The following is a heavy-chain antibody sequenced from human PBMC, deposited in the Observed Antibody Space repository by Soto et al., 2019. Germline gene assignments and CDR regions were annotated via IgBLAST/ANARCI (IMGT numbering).Heavy chain of an antibody. D-gene: IGHD2-2*01. Sequence: QVQLVESGGGLVKPGGSLRLSCAASGFTFSDYYMSWIRQAPGKGLEWVSYISSSGSTIYYADSVKGRFTISRDNAKNSLYLQMNSLRAEDTAVYYCAREALGYCSSTSCYSPYYYYYYMDVWGKGTTVTVSS. V-gene: IGHV3-11*01. J-gene: IGHJ6*03. CDR2: ISSSGSTI. CDR1: GFTFSDYY. CDR3: AREALGYCSSTSCYSPYYYYYYMDV.